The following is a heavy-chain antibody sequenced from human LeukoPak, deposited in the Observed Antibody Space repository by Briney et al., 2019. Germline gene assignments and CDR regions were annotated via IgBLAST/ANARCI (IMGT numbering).Heavy chain of an antibody. D-gene: IGHD6-19*01. CDR2: ITVNGPYK. J-gene: IGHJ4*02. CDR3: ARDRTGWHYFDS. V-gene: IGHV3-21*01. CDR1: GFNVISYN. Sequence: GGSLRLSCVASGFNVISYNVNWVRQAPGKGLEWISSITVNGPYKFYSDSVEGRFTVSRDGARNSLYLQMNSLRADDTAVYYCARDRTGWHYFDSWGQGTLVTVYS.